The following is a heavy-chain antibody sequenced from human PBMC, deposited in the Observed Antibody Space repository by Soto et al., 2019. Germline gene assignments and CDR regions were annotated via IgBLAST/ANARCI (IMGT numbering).Heavy chain of an antibody. D-gene: IGHD3-10*01. V-gene: IGHV1-3*01. CDR2: LNAGNGNT. CDR3: AADLFIKGGMDF. Sequence: ALVKVSCKASGYTFTSYALNWVRKAPGQRLEWMGWLNAGNGNTKYSQKFQGRVTITRDTSASAAYMELSSLRSEDTAGYYCAADLFIKGGMDFWGQATTVTVAS. CDR1: GYTFTSYA. J-gene: IGHJ6*02.